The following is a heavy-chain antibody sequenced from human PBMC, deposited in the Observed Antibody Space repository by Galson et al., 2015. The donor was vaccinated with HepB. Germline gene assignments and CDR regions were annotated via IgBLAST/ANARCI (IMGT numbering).Heavy chain of an antibody. CDR3: ARVDYDYVWGRYRHYLDY. V-gene: IGHV1-2*02. J-gene: IGHJ4*02. Sequence: SVKVSCKASGYTFTGHYLYWVRQAPGQGLECLGWINPNSGGTNYAQKFQDRVTMTRDTSISTAYMELSNLRSDDTAVYYCARVDYDYVWGRYRHYLDYWGQGTLVTVSS. CDR1: GYTFTGHY. CDR2: INPNSGGT. D-gene: IGHD3-16*02.